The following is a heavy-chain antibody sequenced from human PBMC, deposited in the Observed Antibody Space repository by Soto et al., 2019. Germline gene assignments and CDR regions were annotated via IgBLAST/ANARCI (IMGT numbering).Heavy chain of an antibody. CDR2: IYDSGIT. D-gene: IGHD5-18*01. J-gene: IGHJ3*01. V-gene: IGHV4-30-4*01. CDR1: GGSVGSGEYY. CDR3: ARDVAHGYTENV. Sequence: QVQLQESGPGLVKPSQTQSLACTVSGGSVGSGEYYYSWIRQPPGKGLEWIGYIYDSGITNYTPSLTGRVTMSLDRSNNQVSLKLSSVTAADTAVYFYARDVAHGYTENVWGQGTMVTVSS.